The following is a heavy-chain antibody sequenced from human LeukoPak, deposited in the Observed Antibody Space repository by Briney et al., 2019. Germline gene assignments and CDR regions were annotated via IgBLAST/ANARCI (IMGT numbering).Heavy chain of an antibody. CDR2: INHSGST. V-gene: IGHV4-34*01. D-gene: IGHD1-26*01. J-gene: IGHJ5*02. CDR3: ARHEEERPNWFDP. CDR1: GGSFSGYY. Sequence: KPSETLSLTCAVHGGSFSGYYWSWIRQPPGKGLEWIGEINHSGSTNYNPSLESRVTISVDTSKNQFSLKLSSVTAADTAVYYCARHEEERPNWFDPWGQGTLVAVSS.